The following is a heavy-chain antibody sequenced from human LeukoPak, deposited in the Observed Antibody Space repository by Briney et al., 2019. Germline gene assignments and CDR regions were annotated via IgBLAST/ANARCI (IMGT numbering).Heavy chain of an antibody. Sequence: GGSLRLSCAASGFTFSSYTMSWVRQAPGKGLEWVSAISDSGAGTFYADSVKGRFTISRDNAKNSLYLQMNSLRAEDTAVYYCANNYGDYDYWGQGTLVTVSS. D-gene: IGHD4-17*01. V-gene: IGHV3-23*01. CDR1: GFTFSSYT. J-gene: IGHJ4*02. CDR2: ISDSGAGT. CDR3: ANNYGDYDY.